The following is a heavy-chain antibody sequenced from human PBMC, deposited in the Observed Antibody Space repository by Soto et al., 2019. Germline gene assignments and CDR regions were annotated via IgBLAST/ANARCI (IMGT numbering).Heavy chain of an antibody. J-gene: IGHJ4*02. CDR1: GGSFSGYY. CDR2: INHSGST. Sequence: ETLSLTCAVYGGSFSGYYWSWIRQPPGKGLEWIGEINHSGSTNYNPSLKSRVTISVDTSKNQFSLKLSSVTAADTAVYYCARVPNCSGGSCYLYYFDYWGQGTLVTVSS. V-gene: IGHV4-34*01. CDR3: ARVPNCSGGSCYLYYFDY. D-gene: IGHD2-15*01.